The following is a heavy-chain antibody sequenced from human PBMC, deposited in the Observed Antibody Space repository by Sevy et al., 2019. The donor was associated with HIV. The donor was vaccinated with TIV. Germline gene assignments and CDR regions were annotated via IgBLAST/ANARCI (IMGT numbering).Heavy chain of an antibody. CDR1: GFTFSSYG. CDR2: IWYDGSNK. V-gene: IGHV3-33*01. CDR3: ARDAIRWLQDNWFDP. D-gene: IGHD5-12*01. Sequence: GGSLRLSCAASGFTFSSYGMHWVRQAPGKGLEWVAVIWYDGSNKYYADSVKGRFTIFRDNSKNTLYLQLNSLRAEDSVVYYCARDAIRWLQDNWFDPWGQGTLVTVSS. J-gene: IGHJ5*02.